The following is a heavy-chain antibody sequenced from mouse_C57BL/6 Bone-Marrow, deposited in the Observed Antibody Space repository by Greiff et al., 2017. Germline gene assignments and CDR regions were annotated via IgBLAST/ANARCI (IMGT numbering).Heavy chain of an antibody. CDR1: GFNIKDDY. J-gene: IGHJ2*01. CDR3: VSSYYYFDY. D-gene: IGHD1-1*01. V-gene: IGHV14-4*01. Sequence: EVQLQQSGAELVRPGASVKLSCTASGFNIKDDYMHWVKQRPEQGLEWIGWIDPENGDTEYAPKFQGKATITADTSSNTAYLQLSSLTSEDTAVXYCVSSYYYFDYWGQGTTLTVSS. CDR2: IDPENGDT.